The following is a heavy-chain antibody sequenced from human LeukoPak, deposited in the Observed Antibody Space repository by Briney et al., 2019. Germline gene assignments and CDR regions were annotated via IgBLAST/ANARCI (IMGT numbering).Heavy chain of an antibody. CDR2: ISAYNGNT. Sequence: ASVKVSCKASGYTFTSYYMHWVRQAPGQGLEWMGWISAYNGNTNYAQKLQGRVTMTTDTSTSTAYMELRSLRSDDTAVYYCAKSSPYYYYTDVWGKGTTATVSS. V-gene: IGHV1-18*04. CDR1: GYTFTSYY. J-gene: IGHJ6*03. D-gene: IGHD6-19*01. CDR3: AKSSPYYYYTDV.